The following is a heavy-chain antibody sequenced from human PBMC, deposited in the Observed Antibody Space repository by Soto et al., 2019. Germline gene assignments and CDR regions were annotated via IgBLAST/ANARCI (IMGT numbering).Heavy chain of an antibody. V-gene: IGHV3-30*18. CDR2: ISYDGSNK. CDR1: GFTFSSYG. Sequence: PGGSLRLSCAASGFTFSSYGMHWVRQAPGKGLEWVAVISYDGSNKYYADSVKGRFTISRDNSKNTLYLQMNSLRAEDTAVYYCAKDNHGRPLKTGPPGGSIAARRGRHYFDYWGQGTLVTVSS. CDR3: AKDNHGRPLKTGPPGGSIAARRGRHYFDY. J-gene: IGHJ4*02. D-gene: IGHD6-6*01.